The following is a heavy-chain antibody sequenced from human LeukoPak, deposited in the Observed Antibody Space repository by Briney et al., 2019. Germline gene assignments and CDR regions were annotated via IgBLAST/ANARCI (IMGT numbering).Heavy chain of an antibody. D-gene: IGHD6-13*01. Sequence: GESLKISCKGSGYSFTSYWIGWVRQMPGKGLEWMGIIYPGDSYTNYSPSFQGHVTISADKSISTAYLQWSSLKASDTAMYYCAGHYPAEDAFDIWGQGTMVTVSS. V-gene: IGHV5-51*01. J-gene: IGHJ3*02. CDR2: IYPGDSYT. CDR1: GYSFTSYW. CDR3: AGHYPAEDAFDI.